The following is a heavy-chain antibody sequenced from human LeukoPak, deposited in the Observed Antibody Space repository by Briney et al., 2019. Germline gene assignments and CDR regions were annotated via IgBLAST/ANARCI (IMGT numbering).Heavy chain of an antibody. V-gene: IGHV3-23*01. J-gene: IGHJ4*02. CDR1: GFTFSSSA. Sequence: GGSLRLSCAASGFTFSSSAMSWVRQAPGKGLEWVSAISGSGGSTYYADSVKGRFTISRDNSKNTLYLQMNSLRAEDTAVYYCAKDPLYYYDSSGYNPFDYWGQGTLVTVSS. D-gene: IGHD3-22*01. CDR2: ISGSGGST. CDR3: AKDPLYYYDSSGYNPFDY.